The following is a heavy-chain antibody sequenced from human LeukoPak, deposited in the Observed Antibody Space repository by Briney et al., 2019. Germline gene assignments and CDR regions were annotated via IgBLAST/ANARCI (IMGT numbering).Heavy chain of an antibody. V-gene: IGHV3-74*03. CDR2: LKSDGSST. CDR1: GFKSSSYY. D-gene: IGHD1-1*01. CDR3: ARTTMETQYFDR. J-gene: IGHJ4*02. Sequence: GGSLRLACAASGFKSSSYYMDWVRQGPGKGLVWVSRLKSDGSSTKYADSVQGRFTISRDDAKNTLYLQMTSVRVEDAAVYYCARTTMETQYFDRWGQGTLVTVSS.